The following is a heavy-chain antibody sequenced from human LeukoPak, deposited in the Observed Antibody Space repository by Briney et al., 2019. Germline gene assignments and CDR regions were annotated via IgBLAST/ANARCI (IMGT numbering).Heavy chain of an antibody. CDR2: ISWNSGSI. Sequence: GGSLRLSCAASGFTFDDYAMHWVRQAPGKGLEWVSGISWNSGSIGYADSVKGRFTISRDDAKNSLYLQMNSLRAEDTALYYCAKSLASPATLPFDYWGQGTLVIVSS. CDR1: GFTFDDYA. V-gene: IGHV3-9*01. J-gene: IGHJ4*02. CDR3: AKSLASPATLPFDY. D-gene: IGHD6-6*01.